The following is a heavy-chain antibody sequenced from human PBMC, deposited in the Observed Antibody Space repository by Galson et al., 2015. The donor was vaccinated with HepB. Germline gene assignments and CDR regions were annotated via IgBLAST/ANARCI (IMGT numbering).Heavy chain of an antibody. V-gene: IGHV3-21*01. CDR2: ISSSSSYI. D-gene: IGHD2-2*01. Sequence: SLRLSCAASGFTFSSYSMNWVRQAPGKGLEWVSSISSSSSYIYYADSVKGRFPISRDNAKNSLNLQMNSLRAEDTAVYYCARLGYCSSTSCYPPRRSVVESTQSYGMDVWGQGTTVTVSS. J-gene: IGHJ6*02. CDR1: GFTFSSYS. CDR3: ARLGYCSSTSCYPPRRSVVESTQSYGMDV.